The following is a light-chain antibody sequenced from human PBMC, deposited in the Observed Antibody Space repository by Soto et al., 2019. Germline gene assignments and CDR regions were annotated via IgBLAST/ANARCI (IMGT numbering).Light chain of an antibody. CDR2: AAS. CDR3: QQSDSLPRT. Sequence: DIQMTQSPSSLSASVGDRVTITCQASQSISFYLNWYQQKPGKAPKLLIYAASRLQSGVPSRFSGSGSGTDFTLTITNLQPEDFATYSCQQSDSLPRTFGLGTKVEIK. J-gene: IGKJ1*01. CDR1: QSISFY. V-gene: IGKV1-39*01.